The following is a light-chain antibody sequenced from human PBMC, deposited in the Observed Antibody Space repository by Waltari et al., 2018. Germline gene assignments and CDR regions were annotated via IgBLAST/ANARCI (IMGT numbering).Light chain of an antibody. J-gene: IGKJ2*01. V-gene: IGKV3-15*01. CDR3: QQYNDWPPYT. Sequence: MTQSPDTLSMSAGESVTLSCRASRHIGGSLAWYQQKAGQAPRLLFYHASTRATGVADRFSAAGSGTDFTITISSLRSEDSAVYYCQQYNDWPPYTFGQGTKLE. CDR2: HAS. CDR1: RHIGGS.